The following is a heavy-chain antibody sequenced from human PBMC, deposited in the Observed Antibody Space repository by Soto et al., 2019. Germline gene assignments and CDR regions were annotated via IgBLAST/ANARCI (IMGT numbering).Heavy chain of an antibody. Sequence: EVQLLESGGGLVQPGGSLRLSCAASGFTFSSYAMSWVRQAPGKGLEWVSAISGSGGSTDYADSVKGRFTISRDNSNNTLYLQMNSLRAEETAVYYCAKLVDYYGSGDAFDIWGQGTMVTVSS. CDR2: ISGSGGST. CDR3: AKLVDYYGSGDAFDI. J-gene: IGHJ3*02. D-gene: IGHD3-10*01. V-gene: IGHV3-23*01. CDR1: GFTFSSYA.